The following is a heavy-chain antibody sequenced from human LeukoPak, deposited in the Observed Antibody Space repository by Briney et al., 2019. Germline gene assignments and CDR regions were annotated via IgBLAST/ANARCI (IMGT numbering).Heavy chain of an antibody. D-gene: IGHD3-22*01. J-gene: IGHJ4*02. CDR1: GYIFTSYA. CDR2: INAGNGNT. CDR3: ARDRTYYYDSSGYFGC. Sequence: ASVKVSCKASGYIFTSYAMHWVRQAPGQRLEWMGWINAGNGNTKYSQKFQGRVTITRDTSASTAYMELSSLRSEDTAVYYCARDRTYYYDSSGYFGCWGQGTLVTVSS. V-gene: IGHV1-3*01.